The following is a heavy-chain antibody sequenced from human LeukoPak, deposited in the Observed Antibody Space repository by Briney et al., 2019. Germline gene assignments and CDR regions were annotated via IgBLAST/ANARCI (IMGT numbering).Heavy chain of an antibody. Sequence: SETLSLTCTVSGGSISSYYWSWIRQPAGKGLEWIGRIYTSGTTHYNPSPKSRVTMSVDASKNQFSLKLSSVPAADTAVYYCATLSTVTTYFDYWGQGTLVTVSS. D-gene: IGHD4-17*01. CDR3: ATLSTVTTYFDY. V-gene: IGHV4-4*07. CDR1: GGSISSYY. CDR2: IYTSGTT. J-gene: IGHJ4*02.